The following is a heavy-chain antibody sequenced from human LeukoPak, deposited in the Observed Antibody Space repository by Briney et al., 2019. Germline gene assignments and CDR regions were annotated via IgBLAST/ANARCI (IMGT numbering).Heavy chain of an antibody. J-gene: IGHJ4*02. V-gene: IGHV4-59*01. CDR3: ARGAGYRASDY. D-gene: IGHD5-24*01. CDR2: IYYSGST. Sequence: PSETLSLTCTVSGGSISSYYWSWIRQPPGKGLEWIGYIYYSGSTNYNPSLKSRVTISVDTSKNQFSLKLSSVTAADTAVYYCARGAGYRASDYCGQGSLVTVSS. CDR1: GGSISSYY.